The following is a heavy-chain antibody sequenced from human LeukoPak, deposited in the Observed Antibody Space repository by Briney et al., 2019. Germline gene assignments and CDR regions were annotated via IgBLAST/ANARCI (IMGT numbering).Heavy chain of an antibody. CDR3: ARGPRVFGVVSKPFDY. Sequence: SETLSLTCAVSGGSISGSNYYWGWIRQPPGKGLEWIGNIYYGGSTYYNPSLKSRVTISLDTSKNQFSLKLSSVTAANTAVYYCARGPRVFGVVSKPFDYWGQGTLVTVSS. V-gene: IGHV4-39*07. J-gene: IGHJ4*02. D-gene: IGHD3-3*01. CDR2: IYYGGST. CDR1: GGSISGSNYY.